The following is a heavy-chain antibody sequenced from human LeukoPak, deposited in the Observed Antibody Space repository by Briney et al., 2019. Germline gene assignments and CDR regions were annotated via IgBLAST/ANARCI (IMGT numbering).Heavy chain of an antibody. CDR3: ARDRGIIAAFDD. D-gene: IGHD6-13*01. CDR2: IYTTGST. Sequence: TXXVSGXSISSYWSWIRQPAGKGLEWIGRIYTTGSTNYNPSLRSRVTMSIDTSKNQFSLKLSSVTAADTAVYYCARDRGIIAAFDDWGQGTLVTVSS. V-gene: IGHV4-4*07. J-gene: IGHJ4*02. CDR1: GXSISSY.